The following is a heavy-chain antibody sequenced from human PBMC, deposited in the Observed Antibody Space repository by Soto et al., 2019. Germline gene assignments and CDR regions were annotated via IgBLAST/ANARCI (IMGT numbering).Heavy chain of an antibody. J-gene: IGHJ4*01. CDR3: AKDLYFDSNGRRLDS. Sequence: LRLSCAASGFSFGTYAMTWVRQAPGKGLEWVSTISGDGSRTYYADFVEGRFVISRDSSKDTLYLQMDSLRAGDTALYYCAKDLYFDSNGRRLDSWGHGIQVTVSS. D-gene: IGHD3-22*01. V-gene: IGHV3-23*01. CDR1: GFSFGTYA. CDR2: ISGDGSRT.